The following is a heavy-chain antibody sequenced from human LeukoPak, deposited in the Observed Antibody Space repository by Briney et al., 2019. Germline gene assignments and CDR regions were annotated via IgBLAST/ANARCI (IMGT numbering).Heavy chain of an antibody. CDR3: AKSGSAGLPVARGLDYYGMDV. J-gene: IGHJ6*02. CDR2: ISFDGTNK. D-gene: IGHD3-10*01. Sequence: PGRSLRLSCAASGFTFSGFAIHWVRQAPGKGLEWVAVISFDGTNKYYADSVKGRFTISRDNSKNTLYLQMKSLRVEETAVYYCAKSGSAGLPVARGLDYYGMDVWGQGTTVTVSS. V-gene: IGHV3-30*18. CDR1: GFTFSGFA.